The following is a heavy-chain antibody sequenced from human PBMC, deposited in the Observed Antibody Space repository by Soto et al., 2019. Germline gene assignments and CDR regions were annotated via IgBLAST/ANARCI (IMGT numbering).Heavy chain of an antibody. CDR2: ISGTGGST. V-gene: IGHV3-23*01. J-gene: IGHJ5*02. CDR3: AKDPNCSGGSCYFDP. D-gene: IGHD2-15*01. CDR1: GFTFSSYG. Sequence: GGSLRLSCAASGFTFSSYGMHWVRQAPGKGLEWVSAISGTGGSTYYADSVKGRFTISRDNSQNTLYLQMNSLRADDTAVYYCAKDPNCSGGSCYFDPWGQGTLVTVSS.